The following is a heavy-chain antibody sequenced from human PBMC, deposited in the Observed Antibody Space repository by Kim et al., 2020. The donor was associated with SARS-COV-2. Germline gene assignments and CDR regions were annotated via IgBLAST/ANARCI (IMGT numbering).Heavy chain of an antibody. D-gene: IGHD2-2*02. Sequence: SETLSLTCTVSGGSISSYYWSWIRQPPGKGLEWIGYIYYSGSTNYNPSLKSRVTISVDTSKNQFSLKLSSVTAADTAVYYCARAGLGYCSSTSCYTLDYWGQGTLVTVSS. J-gene: IGHJ4*02. CDR1: GGSISSYY. CDR3: ARAGLGYCSSTSCYTLDY. CDR2: IYYSGST. V-gene: IGHV4-59*01.